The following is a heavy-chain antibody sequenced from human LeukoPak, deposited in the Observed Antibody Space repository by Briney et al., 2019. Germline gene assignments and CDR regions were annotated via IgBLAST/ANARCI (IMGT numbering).Heavy chain of an antibody. D-gene: IGHD3-22*01. V-gene: IGHV4-38-2*01. CDR3: ARRVGMIVVEFDY. CDR2: TYHSGST. J-gene: IGHJ4*02. CDR1: GYSISSGYY. Sequence: PSETLSLTCAVSGYSISSGYYWGWIREPPGEGLEWIGSTYHSGSTYYNTCLKSRVTISVETCKNQFSLQLRSVTAADTAVYYCARRVGMIVVEFDYWGQGTLVTVSS.